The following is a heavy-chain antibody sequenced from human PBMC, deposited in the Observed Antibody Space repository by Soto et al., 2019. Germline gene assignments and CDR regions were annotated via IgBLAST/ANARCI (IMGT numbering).Heavy chain of an antibody. CDR2: ISAAGRTT. D-gene: IGHD1-20*01. CDR3: AKEGITWKVGFDI. Sequence: QVQLVESGGGVVQPGRSLRLSCAASGFTFSSYGMHWVRQAPGKGLEWVAVISAAGRTTYYADSVKGRFTISRDNSKYTLDLQMNSLRAEDRAVLYCAKEGITWKVGFDIWGQGTMVTVSS. J-gene: IGHJ3*02. V-gene: IGHV3-30*18. CDR1: GFTFSSYG.